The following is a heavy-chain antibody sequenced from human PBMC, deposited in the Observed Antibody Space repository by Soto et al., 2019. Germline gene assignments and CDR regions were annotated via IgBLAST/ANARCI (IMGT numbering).Heavy chain of an antibody. CDR3: ARDRYCSSTSCYTTDYYYGMDV. D-gene: IGHD2-2*02. CDR1: GFTFSSYS. V-gene: IGHV3-21*01. Sequence: GGSLRLSCAASGFTFSSYSMNWVRQAPGKGLEWVSSISSSSSYIYYADSVKGRFTISRDNAKNSLYLQMNSLRAEDTAVYYCARDRYCSSTSCYTTDYYYGMDVWGQGTTVTVSS. CDR2: ISSSSSYI. J-gene: IGHJ6*02.